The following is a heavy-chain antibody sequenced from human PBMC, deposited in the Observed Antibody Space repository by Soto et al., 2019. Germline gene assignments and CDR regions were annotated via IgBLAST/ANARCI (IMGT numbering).Heavy chain of an antibody. CDR2: ISHDGSYK. CDR1: GFSFTTYV. D-gene: IGHD4-4*01. Sequence: QVQLVESGGGVVQPGRSLRLSCAASGFSFTTYVMHWVRQAPGKGLEWVAVISHDGSYKYYGDAVTGRFTISRDTSKNSVYLEMTSLRPEETAVYYCAKGLLAILITTLPRDAFNIGGQGTMVTFSS. V-gene: IGHV3-30*18. J-gene: IGHJ3*02. CDR3: AKGLLAILITTLPRDAFNI.